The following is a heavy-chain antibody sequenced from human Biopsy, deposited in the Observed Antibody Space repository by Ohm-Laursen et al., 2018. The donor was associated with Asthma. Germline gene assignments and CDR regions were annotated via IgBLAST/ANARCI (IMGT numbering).Heavy chain of an antibody. CDR2: IHYIGST. D-gene: IGHD3-16*01. CDR3: ARRGGVRRYFDY. J-gene: IGHJ4*02. Sequence: SQTLSLTCTVSGGSISSGAYYWSWVRQPPGKGPVWIGYIHYIGSTYYNPSLKSRVAISLDTSKNQFSLKLSSVTAADTAVCFCARRGGVRRYFDYWGQGTLVTVSS. CDR1: GGSISSGAYY. V-gene: IGHV4-30-4*01.